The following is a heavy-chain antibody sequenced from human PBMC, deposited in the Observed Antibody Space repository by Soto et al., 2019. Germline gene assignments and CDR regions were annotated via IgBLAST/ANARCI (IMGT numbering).Heavy chain of an antibody. CDR1: GFPFDDYT. Sequence: VQLVESGGVVVQPGGSLRLSCAASGFPFDDYTMHWVRQAPGKGLEWVSLISWDGGSTYYADSVKGRFTISRDNSKNSLYLQMNSLRTEDTALYYCAKGRSYSSGFSLDPWGQGTLVTVSS. D-gene: IGHD6-19*01. CDR2: ISWDGGST. V-gene: IGHV3-43*01. J-gene: IGHJ5*02. CDR3: AKGRSYSSGFSLDP.